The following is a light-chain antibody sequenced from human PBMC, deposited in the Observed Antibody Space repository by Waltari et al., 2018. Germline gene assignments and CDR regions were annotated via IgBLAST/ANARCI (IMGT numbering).Light chain of an antibody. CDR1: QGISSY. CDR3: QQYYSYPPT. J-gene: IGKJ4*01. Sequence: AIRITQSPSSLSASTGDRVTITCRASQGISSYLAWYQQKPGKAHKLLIYAASTLQSGVPSRFSGSGSGTDFTLTISCLQSEDFATYYCQQYYSYPPTFGGGTKVEIK. CDR2: AAS. V-gene: IGKV1-8*01.